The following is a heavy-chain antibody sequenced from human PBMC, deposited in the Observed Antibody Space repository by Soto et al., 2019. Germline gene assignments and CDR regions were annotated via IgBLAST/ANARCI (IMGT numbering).Heavy chain of an antibody. CDR3: ARHYGSFDP. D-gene: IGHD6-19*01. Sequence: SGTLSLTCTVSGGSISNSGYYWGWVRQPPGKGLEWIASVFYSGGTYYKPSLKSRVTISIDTSKNQFSLNLNSVTAADTAVYYCARHYGSFDPWGQGTLVTVSS. CDR1: GGSISNSGYY. J-gene: IGHJ5*02. V-gene: IGHV4-39*01. CDR2: VFYSGGT.